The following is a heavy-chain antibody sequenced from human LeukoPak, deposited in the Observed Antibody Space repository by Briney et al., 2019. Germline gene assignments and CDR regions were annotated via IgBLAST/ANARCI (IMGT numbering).Heavy chain of an antibody. D-gene: IGHD6-13*01. CDR3: AKDRGSTWVQVAY. CDR1: GFTFSSDA. V-gene: IGHV3-23*01. J-gene: IGHJ4*02. CDR2: ISASTTCT. Sequence: GGPLRPSCAGTGFTFSSDAMGWVRQAPGKGLEWVSGISASTTCTHYADSVKGRFTISRDNSKNILYLQMNSLRAEDTAVYYCAKDRGSTWVQVAYWGQGTLVTVSS.